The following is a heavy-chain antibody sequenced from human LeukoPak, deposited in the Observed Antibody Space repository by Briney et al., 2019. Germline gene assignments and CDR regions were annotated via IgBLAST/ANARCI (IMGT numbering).Heavy chain of an antibody. V-gene: IGHV3-30*02. D-gene: IGHD3-3*01. CDR3: AKEDFWSGTALDY. CDR1: GFTFSSYG. CDR2: IRYDGSNK. J-gene: IGHJ4*02. Sequence: PGGFLRLSCAASGFTFSSYGMHWVRQAPGKGLEWVAFIRYDGSNKYYADSVKGRFTISRDNSKNTLYLQMNSLRAEDTAVYYCAKEDFWSGTALDYWGQGTLVTVSS.